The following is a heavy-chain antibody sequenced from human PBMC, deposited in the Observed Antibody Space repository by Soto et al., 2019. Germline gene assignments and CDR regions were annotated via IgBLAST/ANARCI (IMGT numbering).Heavy chain of an antibody. CDR3: ARDKTTLIRGVIPWFDP. CDR2: IYDTGRT. Sequence: SETLSLTCTVSGGSISSFYWSWIRQPAGKGLEWIGRIYDTGRTHYNPSLKSRITLSLDTSKNQFSLRLTSVTAADTAVYYCARDKTTLIRGVIPWFDPWGQGTLVTVSA. CDR1: GGSISSFY. D-gene: IGHD3-10*01. J-gene: IGHJ5*02. V-gene: IGHV4-4*07.